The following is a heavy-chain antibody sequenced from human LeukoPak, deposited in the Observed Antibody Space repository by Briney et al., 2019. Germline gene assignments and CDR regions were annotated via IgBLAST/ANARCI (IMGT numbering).Heavy chain of an antibody. CDR2: IKQDGSEK. V-gene: IGHV3-7*01. CDR1: GFTFSHYW. Sequence: GGSLRLSCAASGFTFSHYWMSWVRQAPGKGLEWLANIKQDGSEKYYVDSVKGRFTISRDNAKNSLYLQMNSQRAEDTAIYYWARDQGALDIWGEGKMVIVSS. CDR3: ARDQGALDI. J-gene: IGHJ3*02.